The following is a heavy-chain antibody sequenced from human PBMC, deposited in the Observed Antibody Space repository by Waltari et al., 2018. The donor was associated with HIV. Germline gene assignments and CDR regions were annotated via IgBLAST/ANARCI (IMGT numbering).Heavy chain of an antibody. J-gene: IGHJ4*02. Sequence: EVQLVESGGGLVQPGRSLRLSCTTSGFTFGDYALNWVRQAPGKGLEGVGFIRNQLYGGTTDYAAPVKGRFTISRDDSKRVAYLQMNSLKTEDTAVYFCAREICSATSCFLFDYWGQGTLLTASS. CDR1: GFTFGDYA. CDR2: IRNQLYGGTT. CDR3: AREICSATSCFLFDY. D-gene: IGHD2-2*01. V-gene: IGHV3-49*04.